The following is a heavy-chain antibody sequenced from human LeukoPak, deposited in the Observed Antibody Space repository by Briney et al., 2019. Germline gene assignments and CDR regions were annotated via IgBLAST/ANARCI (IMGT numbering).Heavy chain of an antibody. CDR2: ISGWGGRT. J-gene: IGHJ4*02. Sequence: GGPQRLSCRASGYTFNQYHMICVRHARGEAVEWVSDISGWGGRTVYAVSVEPRLTLSRDNSKNTLSLQMNSVRAEDTAVYLWAQASTTVAPLDHWGQGTLVPVS. CDR3: AQASTTVAPLDH. CDR1: GYTFNQYH. D-gene: IGHD4-23*01. V-gene: IGHV3-23*01.